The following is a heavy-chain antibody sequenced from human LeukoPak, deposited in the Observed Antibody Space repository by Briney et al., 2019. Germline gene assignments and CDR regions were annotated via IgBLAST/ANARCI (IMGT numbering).Heavy chain of an antibody. D-gene: IGHD3-16*01. CDR3: ARHGSYYYYMDV. J-gene: IGHJ6*03. CDR1: GGSISSSSNY. V-gene: IGHV4-39*01. Sequence: PSETLSLTCTVSGGSISSSSNYWGWIRQPPGKGLEWIGTIYYSGSTYYNPSLKSRVTISVDTSKLQFSLMLTSVTAADTAAYYCARHGSYYYYMDVWGKGTTVTVSS. CDR2: IYYSGST.